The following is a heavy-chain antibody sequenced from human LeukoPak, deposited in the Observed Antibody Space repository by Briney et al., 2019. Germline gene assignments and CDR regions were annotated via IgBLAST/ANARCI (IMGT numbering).Heavy chain of an antibody. CDR1: GGSINSNNYY. J-gene: IGHJ4*02. CDR2: IYYSGST. V-gene: IGHV4-39*07. D-gene: IGHD6-13*01. CDR3: ARGRVAAAGTLPHFDY. Sequence: PSETLSLTCAVSGGSINSNNYYWGWIRQPPGKGLEWIGSIYYSGSTYYNPSLKSRVTISLDTSKNYLSLNLRSVTAADTAVYYCARGRVAAAGTLPHFDYWGQGTLVTVSS.